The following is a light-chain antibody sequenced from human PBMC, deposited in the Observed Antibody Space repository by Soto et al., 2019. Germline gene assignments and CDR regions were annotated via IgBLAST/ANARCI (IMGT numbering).Light chain of an antibody. Sequence: EIVLTQSPGTLSLSPGERATLSCRASQSFSSSFLAWYQQKPGQAPRLLIYGASSRATGIPDRFSGSGSGTDFTLTISRLEPEDFAVYYCQQYDSSPLTFGGLTKVEIK. V-gene: IGKV3-20*01. CDR3: QQYDSSPLT. CDR1: QSFSSSF. CDR2: GAS. J-gene: IGKJ4*01.